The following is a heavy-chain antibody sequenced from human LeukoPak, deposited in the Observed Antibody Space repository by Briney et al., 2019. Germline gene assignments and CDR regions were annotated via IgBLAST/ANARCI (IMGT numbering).Heavy chain of an antibody. J-gene: IGHJ3*02. V-gene: IGHV1-2*02. CDR3: ARVLAPRAFDI. Sequence: ASVKVSCKASGYTFIGYYIHWVRQAPGQGLEWMGWINPNSGDTNYSQKFQGGVTMTSDTSISTAYMELSRLRSDDTAVYYCARVLAPRAFDIWGQGTMVTVSS. CDR2: INPNSGDT. CDR1: GYTFIGYY.